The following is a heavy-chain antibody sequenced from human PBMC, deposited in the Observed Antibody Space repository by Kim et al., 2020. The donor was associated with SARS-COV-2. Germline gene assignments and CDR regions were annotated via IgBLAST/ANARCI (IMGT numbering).Heavy chain of an antibody. J-gene: IGHJ4*01. CDR3: SRERSDWNGASYFDY. D-gene: IGHD1-1*01. Sequence: GGSLRLSCVASGFTFSSYTMNWVRQAPGKGLEWVSSISSSGGDIYYADSVKGRFTISRDNAKNSLFLQLNNLRVDDMAVYYCSRERSDWNGASYFDYWG. V-gene: IGHV3-21*01. CDR1: GFTFSSYT. CDR2: ISSSGGDI.